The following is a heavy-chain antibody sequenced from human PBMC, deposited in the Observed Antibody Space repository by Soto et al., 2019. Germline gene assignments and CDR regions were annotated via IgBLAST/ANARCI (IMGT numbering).Heavy chain of an antibody. CDR3: VRERGLSSFYGMDV. CDR2: ISSGSSNI. CDR1: GFTITSYS. Sequence: EMQLVKSGGGLVKPGGSLRLSCAASGFTITSYSMNWVGQASGKGLGWVASISSGSSNIYYADSVKGRFTISRDNARNSLYLQMNTLRADDTAVYYCVRERGLSSFYGMDVWGQGTTVTVSS. J-gene: IGHJ6*02. D-gene: IGHD3-10*01. V-gene: IGHV3-21*01.